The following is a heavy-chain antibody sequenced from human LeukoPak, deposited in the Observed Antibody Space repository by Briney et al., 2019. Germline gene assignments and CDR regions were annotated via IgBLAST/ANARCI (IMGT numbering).Heavy chain of an antibody. J-gene: IGHJ4*02. CDR1: GGSISSSSYY. CDR2: IYYSGST. CDR3: ARGVSSSSGNY. D-gene: IGHD6-6*01. Sequence: PSETLSLTCTVSGGSISSSSYYWGWIRQPPGKGLEWIGSIYYSGSTYYNPSLKSRVTTSVDTSKNQFSLKLSSVTAADTAVYYCARGVSSSSGNYWGQGTLVTVSS. V-gene: IGHV4-39*07.